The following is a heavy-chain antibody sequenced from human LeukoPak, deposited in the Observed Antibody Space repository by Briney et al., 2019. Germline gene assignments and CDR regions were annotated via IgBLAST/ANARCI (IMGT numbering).Heavy chain of an antibody. V-gene: IGHV4-34*01. CDR3: ARGYSNSWPPNRYFHH. D-gene: IGHD6-13*01. CDR1: GGSFSGYY. Sequence: PSETLSLTCAVYGGSFSGYYWSWIRQPPGKGLEWIGEINHSGSTNYNPSLKSRVTISVDTSKNQFSLELSSVTAADTAVYYCARGYSNSWPPNRYFHHWGQGTLVTVSS. J-gene: IGHJ1*01. CDR2: INHSGST.